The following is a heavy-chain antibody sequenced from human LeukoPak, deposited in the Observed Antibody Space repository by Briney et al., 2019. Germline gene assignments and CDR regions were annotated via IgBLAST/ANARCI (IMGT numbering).Heavy chain of an antibody. V-gene: IGHV3-23*01. Sequence: GGSLRLSCEASGFSFSSYATSWVRQAPGKGLEWVSGISGSGGTTYYAGSVKGRFTISRDISKNTLYLQMRSLRAGDTAVYYCARDLYADFWSGSVDYWGRGTLVTVSS. D-gene: IGHD3-3*01. CDR3: ARDLYADFWSGSVDY. CDR2: ISGSGGTT. J-gene: IGHJ4*02. CDR1: GFSFSSYA.